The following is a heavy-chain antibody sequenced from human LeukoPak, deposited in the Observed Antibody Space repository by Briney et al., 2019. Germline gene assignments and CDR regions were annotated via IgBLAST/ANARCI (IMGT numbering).Heavy chain of an antibody. Sequence: GESLKISCKGSGYSFASYWIGWVRQMPGKGLEWMGIIYPGDSDTRYSPSFQGQVTISADKSISTAYLQWSSLKASDTAMYYCARRYRYYDSSGYYWILDYFDYWGQGTLVTVSS. CDR1: GYSFASYW. CDR2: IYPGDSDT. D-gene: IGHD3-22*01. J-gene: IGHJ4*02. CDR3: ARRYRYYDSSGYYWILDYFDY. V-gene: IGHV5-51*01.